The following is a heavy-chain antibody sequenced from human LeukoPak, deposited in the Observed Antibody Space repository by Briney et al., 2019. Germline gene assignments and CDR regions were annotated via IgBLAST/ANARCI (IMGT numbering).Heavy chain of an antibody. CDR3: ARAELLSLDY. CDR2: ISSTSGTI. D-gene: IGHD2-21*02. J-gene: IGHJ4*02. CDR1: GFTFSSYS. Sequence: PGGSLRLSCAASGFTFSSYSMNWVRQAPGKGLEWVSYISSTSGTIYYADSVKGRFTISRDNSKNTLYLQMNSLRAEDTAAYYCARAELLSLDYWGQGTLVTVSS. V-gene: IGHV3-48*01.